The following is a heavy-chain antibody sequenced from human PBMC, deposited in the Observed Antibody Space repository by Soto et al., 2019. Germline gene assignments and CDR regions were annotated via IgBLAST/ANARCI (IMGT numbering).Heavy chain of an antibody. Sequence: ASVKVSCKSSDNTFTHYGINWVRQAPGQGLEWMGWISGYNGNTKYAQKFQDRVTMTADTSTRTAFMEVRSLTADDTGVYFCAATGGNYFGLDVWGQGTTVTVSS. CDR3: AATGGNYFGLDV. CDR2: ISGYNGNT. CDR1: DNTFTHYG. V-gene: IGHV1-18*01. J-gene: IGHJ6*02. D-gene: IGHD2-8*02.